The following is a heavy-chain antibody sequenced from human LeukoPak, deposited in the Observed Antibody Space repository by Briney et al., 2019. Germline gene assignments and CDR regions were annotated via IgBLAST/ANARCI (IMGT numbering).Heavy chain of an antibody. J-gene: IGHJ5*02. D-gene: IGHD3-16*01. CDR1: GGSISSSSYY. CDR2: IYYSGST. V-gene: IGHV4-39*01. CDR3: ARQWDLGNPSWFDP. Sequence: SETLSLTCTVSGGSISSSSYYWGWLRQPPGKGLEWFGSIYYSGSTYYNPSLKSRVTISVDTSKNQFSLKLSSVTAADTAVYYCARQWDLGNPSWFDPWGQGTLVTVSS.